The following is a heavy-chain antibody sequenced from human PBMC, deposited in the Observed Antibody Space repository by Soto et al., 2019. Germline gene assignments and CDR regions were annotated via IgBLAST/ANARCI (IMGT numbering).Heavy chain of an antibody. V-gene: IGHV1-69*12. D-gene: IGHD3-22*01. J-gene: IGHJ6*02. CDR2: IIPIFDTA. Sequence: QVQLVQSGAEVKKPGSSVKVSCKASGGTFSSYAISWVRQAPGQGLEWMGVIIPIFDTADYAQKFQGRVTITADASTDTADMELSSLRSEDTAVYYCAGHSSGVPGYYYGMDVWGQGTTVTVSS. CDR3: AGHSSGVPGYYYGMDV. CDR1: GGTFSSYA.